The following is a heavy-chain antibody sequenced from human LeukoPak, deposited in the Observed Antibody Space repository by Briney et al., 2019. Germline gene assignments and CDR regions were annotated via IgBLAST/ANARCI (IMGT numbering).Heavy chain of an antibody. CDR2: TNSERSST. CDR1: VFTPRSYW. CDR3: ASAPRCDGMDV. J-gene: IGHJ6*02. V-gene: IGHV3-74*01. Sequence: GTPRLSCAPSVFTPRSYWMHTGPQAPRQGRVWISHTNSERSSTTSAESVMARFTIYRNNAKNMLYLQMTSLRAEDKAVYYCASAPRCDGMDVWGQGTTVTVSS. D-gene: IGHD4-17*01.